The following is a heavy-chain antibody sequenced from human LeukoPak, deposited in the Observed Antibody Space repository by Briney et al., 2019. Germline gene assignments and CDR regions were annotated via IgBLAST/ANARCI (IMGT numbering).Heavy chain of an antibody. CDR3: ALSSRAATAPFDY. J-gene: IGHJ4*02. Sequence: SVKVSCKASGGTFTSYAISWVRQAPEQGHEWMGGIIPIFGTANYAQKFQGRVTITADESTSTAYMELSSLRSEDTAVYYCALSSRAATAPFDYWGQGTLVTVSS. V-gene: IGHV1-69*13. CDR1: GGTFTSYA. CDR2: IIPIFGTA. D-gene: IGHD2-15*01.